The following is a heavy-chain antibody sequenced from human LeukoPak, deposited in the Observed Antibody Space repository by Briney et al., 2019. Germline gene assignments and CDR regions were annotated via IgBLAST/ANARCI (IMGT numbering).Heavy chain of an antibody. Sequence: SETLSLTCTVSGGSISSGGYYWSWIRQHPGKGLEWIGYIYYSGSTYYNPSLKSRVTISVDTSKNQFSLKLSSVTAADTAVYYCARGGSSWFSYWFDPWGQGTLVTVSS. CDR3: ARGGSSWFSYWFDP. V-gene: IGHV4-31*03. CDR2: IYYSGST. J-gene: IGHJ5*02. D-gene: IGHD6-13*01. CDR1: GGSISSGGYY.